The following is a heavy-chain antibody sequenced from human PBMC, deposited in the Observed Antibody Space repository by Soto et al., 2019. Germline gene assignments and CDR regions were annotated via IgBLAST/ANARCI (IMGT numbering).Heavy chain of an antibody. V-gene: IGHV4-39*01. CDR1: GGSISSSSYY. CDR3: ARPAMDTYYFDY. Sequence: SETLSLTCTVSGGSISSSSYYWGWIRQPPGKGLEWIGSIYYSGSTYYNPSLKSRVTISVDTSKNQFSLKLSSATAADTAVYYCARPAMDTYYFDYWGQGTLVTVSS. CDR2: IYYSGST. J-gene: IGHJ4*02. D-gene: IGHD5-18*01.